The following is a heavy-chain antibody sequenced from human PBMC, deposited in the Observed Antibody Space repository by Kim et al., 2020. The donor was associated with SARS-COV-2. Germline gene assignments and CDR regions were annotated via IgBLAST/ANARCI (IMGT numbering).Heavy chain of an antibody. CDR3: ARVRPHDIVVVPAANDAFDI. V-gene: IGHV4-39*07. J-gene: IGHJ3*02. Sequence: RVTISVDTSKNQFSLKLSSVTAADTAVYYCARVRPHDIVVVPAANDAFDIWGQGTMVTVSS. D-gene: IGHD2-2*01.